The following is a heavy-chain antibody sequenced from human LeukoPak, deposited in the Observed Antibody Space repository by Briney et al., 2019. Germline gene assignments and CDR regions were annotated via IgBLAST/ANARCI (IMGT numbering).Heavy chain of an antibody. CDR3: ARLWIVATWFDA. CDR2: IFYSGKT. J-gene: IGHJ5*02. CDR1: NGSMTSDSYY. D-gene: IGHD2-2*03. Sequence: PSETLSLTCSVSNGSMTSDSYYWAWVRQPPGKGLEWIGSIFYSGKTYYSASLKSRVTVSLDTSKKNFSLRLISVTAADTAVYYCARLWIVATWFDAWGQGALVTVSS. V-gene: IGHV4-39*02.